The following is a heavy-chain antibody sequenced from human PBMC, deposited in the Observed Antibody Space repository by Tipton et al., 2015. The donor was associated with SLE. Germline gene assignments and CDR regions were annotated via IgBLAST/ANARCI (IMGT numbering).Heavy chain of an antibody. Sequence: LRLSCTVSGYPISSGSYWGWIRQPPGKGLEWIGSIYHSGDSFYNPSLKSRVTISADTSKNQFSLRLSSVTAADTAVYYCARTHLFSPFDFWGQGTLVTVSS. CDR1: GYPISSGSY. D-gene: IGHD2-21*01. CDR2: IYHSGDS. CDR3: ARTHLFSPFDF. J-gene: IGHJ4*02. V-gene: IGHV4-38-2*02.